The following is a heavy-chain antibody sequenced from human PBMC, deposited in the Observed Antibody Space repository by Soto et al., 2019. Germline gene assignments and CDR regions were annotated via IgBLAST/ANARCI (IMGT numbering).Heavy chain of an antibody. CDR3: ATQRGGGGY. CDR1: GFTVSNNY. V-gene: IGHV3-53*01. CDR2: IYSGGYT. Sequence: EVQLVESGGGLIQPGGSLRLSCAVSGFTVSNNYMSWVRQAPGKGLEGVSVIYSGGYTAYGDSVKGRFTISRDNSKNTLFLQKNSLEADNPGVFCGATQRGGGGYWGQGTLVTVSS. J-gene: IGHJ4*02. D-gene: IGHD3-10*01.